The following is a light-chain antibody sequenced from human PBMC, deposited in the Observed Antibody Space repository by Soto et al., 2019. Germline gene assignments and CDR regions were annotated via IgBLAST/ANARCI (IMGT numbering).Light chain of an antibody. CDR1: QSISHW. Sequence: DIQMTQSPATLSASVGDSVTITCRASQSISHWLAWYQQKPGKAPKFLIYDASSLESGVPSRLSGSGSGTEFTLTISSLQPDDFATYYCQQYNSYSPTFGQGTKVDIK. V-gene: IGKV1-5*01. CDR3: QQYNSYSPT. CDR2: DAS. J-gene: IGKJ1*01.